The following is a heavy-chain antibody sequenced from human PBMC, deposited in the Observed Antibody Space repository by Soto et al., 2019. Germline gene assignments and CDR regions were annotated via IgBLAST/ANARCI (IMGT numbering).Heavy chain of an antibody. CDR3: ARPGGSELEPSDYYYGMDV. CDR2: IIPIFGTA. V-gene: IGHV1-69*12. D-gene: IGHD1-1*01. J-gene: IGHJ6*02. CDR1: GGTFSSYA. Sequence: QVQLVQSGAEVKKPGSSVKVSCKASGGTFSSYAISWVRQAPGQGLEWMGGIIPIFGTANYAQKCQGRGTITADESTSTASMELSSLRSEDTAVYYCARPGGSELEPSDYYYGMDVWGQGTTVTVSS.